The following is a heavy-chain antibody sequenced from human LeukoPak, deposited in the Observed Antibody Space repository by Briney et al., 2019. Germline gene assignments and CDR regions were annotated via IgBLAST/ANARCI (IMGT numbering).Heavy chain of an antibody. D-gene: IGHD3-3*01. Sequence: GGSLTLSCAASGFTFSSYEMNWVRQAPGKGLEWVSYISSSGSTIYYADSVKGRFTISRDNAKNSLYLQMNSLRAEDTAVYYCARDRAYYDFWSGYYTGRYYFDYWGQGTLVTVSS. CDR3: ARDRAYYDFWSGYYTGRYYFDY. J-gene: IGHJ4*02. CDR1: GFTFSSYE. V-gene: IGHV3-48*03. CDR2: ISSSGSTI.